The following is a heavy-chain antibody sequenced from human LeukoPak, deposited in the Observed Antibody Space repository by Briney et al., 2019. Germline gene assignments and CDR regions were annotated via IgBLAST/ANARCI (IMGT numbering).Heavy chain of an antibody. D-gene: IGHD2-2*01. CDR1: GGSISSGLYS. CDR2: IYHTGST. J-gene: IGHJ5*02. Sequence: SQTLSLTCDVSGGSISSGLYSWSWIRQPLGKGLEWIGYIYHTGSTCYNPSLKSRVTISVDTSKNQFSLRLSSVTAADTAVYYCARLQYCSGTSCYWFDPWGQGTLVTVSS. V-gene: IGHV4-30-2*01. CDR3: ARLQYCSGTSCYWFDP.